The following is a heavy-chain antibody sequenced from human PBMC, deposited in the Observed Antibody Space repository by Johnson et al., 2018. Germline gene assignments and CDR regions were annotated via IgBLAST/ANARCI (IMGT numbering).Heavy chain of an antibody. CDR2: ISSSSSTI. D-gene: IGHD3-3*01. Sequence: VQLVQSGGGLVQPGGSLRLSCAASGFSFSSYSMSWVRQTPGKGLQWVSYISSSSSTIYYADSVKGRFTISRNNAKNSLYLQMNSLRDEDTAVYYCARDHRYDVDGMGVWGQGTTVTVSS. CDR3: ARDHRYDVDGMGV. J-gene: IGHJ6*02. CDR1: GFSFSSYS. V-gene: IGHV3-48*02.